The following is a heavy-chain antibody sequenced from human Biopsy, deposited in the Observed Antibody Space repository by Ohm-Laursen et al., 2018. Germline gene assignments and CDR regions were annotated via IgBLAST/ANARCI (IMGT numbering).Heavy chain of an antibody. Sequence: SETLSLTCGVSGGSLNNHYWSWIRQSPGKGLEWLAYIYSSGRTNYNPSLKSRIIVSVDTSKNQLSLKVTSVTATDTAMYYCARHDRSGYWGLDYWGQGALVTVPS. V-gene: IGHV4-4*08. D-gene: IGHD3-22*01. CDR2: IYSSGRT. CDR1: GGSLNNHY. CDR3: ARHDRSGYWGLDY. J-gene: IGHJ4*02.